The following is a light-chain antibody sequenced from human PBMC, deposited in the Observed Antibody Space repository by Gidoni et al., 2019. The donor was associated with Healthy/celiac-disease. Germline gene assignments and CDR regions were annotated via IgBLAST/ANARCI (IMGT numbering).Light chain of an antibody. V-gene: IGLV2-23*01. CDR3: CSYAGSSTPHVV. J-gene: IGLJ2*01. Sequence: QSALTQPAYVSGSPGTSITIYCTGTSSDVGRYNLVPWYQQTPGKAPKLMIYEGSKRPSGVSNRFSGSKSGNTASLAISGLQAEDEADYYCCSYAGSSTPHVVFGGGTKLTVL. CDR2: EGS. CDR1: SSDVGRYNL.